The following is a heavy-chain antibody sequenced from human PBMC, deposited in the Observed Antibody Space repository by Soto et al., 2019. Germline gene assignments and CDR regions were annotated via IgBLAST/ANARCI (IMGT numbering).Heavy chain of an antibody. CDR2: ISWNSGSI. V-gene: IGHV3-9*01. J-gene: IGHJ6*02. D-gene: IGHD7-27*01. Sequence: GGSLRLSCAASGFTFDDYAMHWVRQAPGKGLEWVSGISWNSGSIGYADSVKGRFTISRDNAKNSLYLQMNSLRAEDTALYYCAKDSVSTGGYYGMDVWGQGTTVTVSS. CDR3: AKDSVSTGGYYGMDV. CDR1: GFTFDDYA.